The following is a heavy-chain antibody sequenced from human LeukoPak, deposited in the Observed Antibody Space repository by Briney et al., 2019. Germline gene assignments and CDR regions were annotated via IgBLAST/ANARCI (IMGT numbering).Heavy chain of an antibody. D-gene: IGHD6-13*01. CDR2: ITGSGGNT. CDR3: AKSYGSSWAYYFDY. J-gene: IGHJ4*02. Sequence: GGSLRLSCEASGFTFSTYAMSWVRQAPGKGLEWVSTITGSGGNTYYADSVKGRFTISRDYSKNTLYLQMNSLRAEDTAVYYCAKSYGSSWAYYFDYWGQGTLVTVSS. CDR1: GFTFSTYA. V-gene: IGHV3-23*01.